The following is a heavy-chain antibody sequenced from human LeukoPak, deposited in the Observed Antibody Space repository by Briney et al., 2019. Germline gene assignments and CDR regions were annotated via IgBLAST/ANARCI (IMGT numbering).Heavy chain of an antibody. V-gene: IGHV4-39*01. Sequence: SETLSLTCTVSGGSISSSSYYWGWIHQPPGKGLEWIGSIYYSGSTYYNPSLKSRVTISVDTSKNQFSLKLSSVTAADTAVYYCARRGIAAAGTYYFDYWGQGTLVTVSS. CDR2: IYYSGST. D-gene: IGHD6-13*01. J-gene: IGHJ4*02. CDR1: GGSISSSSYY. CDR3: ARRGIAAAGTYYFDY.